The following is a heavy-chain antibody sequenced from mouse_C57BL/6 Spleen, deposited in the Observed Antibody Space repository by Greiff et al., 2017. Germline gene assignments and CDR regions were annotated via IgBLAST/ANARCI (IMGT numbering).Heavy chain of an antibody. CDR1: GYAFTNYL. V-gene: IGHV1-54*01. Sequence: VKLMESGAELVRPGTSVKVSCKASGYAFTNYLIEWVKQRPGQGLEWIGVINPGSGGTNYNEKFKGKATLTADKSSSTAYMQLSSLTSEDSAVYFCARRGYSNYGFAYWGQGTLVTVSA. CDR3: ARRGYSNYGFAY. J-gene: IGHJ3*01. D-gene: IGHD2-5*01. CDR2: INPGSGGT.